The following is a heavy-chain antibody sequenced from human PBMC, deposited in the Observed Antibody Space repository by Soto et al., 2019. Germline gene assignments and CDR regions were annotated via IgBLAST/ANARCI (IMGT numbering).Heavy chain of an antibody. CDR3: ARDLSDP. J-gene: IGHJ5*02. Sequence: SETLSLTCAVYGGSFSGYYWSWIRQPPGKGLEWIGEINHSGSTNYNPSLKSRVTISVDTSKNHCSLKLSSVTAADTAVYYCARDLSDPWGQGTLVTVSS. CDR2: INHSGST. V-gene: IGHV4-34*01. CDR1: GGSFSGYY.